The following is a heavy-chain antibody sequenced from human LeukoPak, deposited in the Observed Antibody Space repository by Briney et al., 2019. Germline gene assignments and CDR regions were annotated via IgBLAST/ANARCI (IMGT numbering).Heavy chain of an antibody. CDR2: IYTSGST. D-gene: IGHD2-15*01. J-gene: IGHJ4*02. Sequence: SETLSLTCTVSGGSISSYYWSWIRQPAGKGLEWIGRIYTSGSTNYNPSLKSRVTISVDKSKNQFSLKLSSVTAADTAVYYCARGSSFDGYCSAGACDAGYYDSWGQGTPVTVSS. CDR1: GGSISSYY. CDR3: ARGSSFDGYCSAGACDAGYYDS. V-gene: IGHV4-4*07.